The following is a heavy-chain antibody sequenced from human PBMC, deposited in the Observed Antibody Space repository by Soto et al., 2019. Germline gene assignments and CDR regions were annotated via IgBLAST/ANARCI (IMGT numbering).Heavy chain of an antibody. Sequence: GGSLRLSCSASGFPFSSYAIHWVRQAPGKGLEYVSAISSNGGSTYYADSVKGRFSISRDNSKKTLYLKMSSLRAEDTAVYYCVTSSTMNHNFYYSRQPTLFTVCS. D-gene: IGHD5-12*01. CDR3: VTSSTMNHNFYY. CDR1: GFPFSSYA. V-gene: IGHV3-64D*06. J-gene: IGHJ4*02. CDR2: ISSNGGST.